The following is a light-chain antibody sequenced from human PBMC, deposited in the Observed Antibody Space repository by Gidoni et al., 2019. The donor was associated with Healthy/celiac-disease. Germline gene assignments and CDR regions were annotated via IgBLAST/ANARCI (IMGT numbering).Light chain of an antibody. CDR3: QSYDSSLSGGV. CDR1: SSNIGAGYA. CDR2: GNS. Sequence: QSVLTQPPSVSWAPGQRVTISCTGSSSNIGAGYAVHWYQQLPGTAPKLLIYGNSNRPSGVPDRFSGSKSGTSASLAITGLQAEDEADYYCQSYDSSLSGGVFGGGTKLTVL. J-gene: IGLJ3*02. V-gene: IGLV1-40*01.